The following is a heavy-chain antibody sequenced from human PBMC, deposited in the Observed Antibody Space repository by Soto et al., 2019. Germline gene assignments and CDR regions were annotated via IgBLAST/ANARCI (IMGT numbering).Heavy chain of an antibody. CDR3: PKVGDDTYGYYLKSLDY. CDR2: ISGSGNTI. CDR1: GFTFSTNA. Sequence: GGSLRLSCAASGFTFSTNAMSWVRQAPGMGLEFVSLISGSGNTIYYADSVKGRFTISRDNSKNAVSLQMNSLRAEDTAVYYCPKVGDDTYGYYLKSLDYWGQGTLVAVSS. J-gene: IGHJ4*02. V-gene: IGHV3-23*01. D-gene: IGHD3-3*01.